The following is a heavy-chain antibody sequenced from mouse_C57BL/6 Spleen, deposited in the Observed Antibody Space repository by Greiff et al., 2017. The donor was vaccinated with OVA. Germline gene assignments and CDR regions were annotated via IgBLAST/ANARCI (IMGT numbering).Heavy chain of an antibody. CDR3: ASPSTMITEGVYWYFDV. V-gene: IGHV7-3*01. Sequence: EVMLVESGGGLVQPGGSLSLSCAASGFTFTDYYMSWVRQPPGKALEWLGFIRNKANGYTTEYSASVKGRFTISRANSQSILYLQMNALRADDSATYYCASPSTMITEGVYWYFDVWGTGTTVTVSS. J-gene: IGHJ1*03. CDR2: IRNKANGYTT. CDR1: GFTFTDYY. D-gene: IGHD2-4*01.